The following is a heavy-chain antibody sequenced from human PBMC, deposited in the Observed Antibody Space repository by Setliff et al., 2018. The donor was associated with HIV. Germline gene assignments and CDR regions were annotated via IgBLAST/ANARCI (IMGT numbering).Heavy chain of an antibody. D-gene: IGHD6-19*01. CDR1: GGSISTSNYY. V-gene: IGHV4-39*01. Sequence: SETLSLTCTVSGGSISTSNYYWGWIRQPPGKGLEWIGSIYYSGNTYYNPSLKSRVTISVDTSKNQFSLKLSSVTAADTAVYYCARHYNGAVADAYSYYYYMDAWGKGTTVTVSS. J-gene: IGHJ6*03. CDR2: IYYSGNT. CDR3: ARHYNGAVADAYSYYYYMDA.